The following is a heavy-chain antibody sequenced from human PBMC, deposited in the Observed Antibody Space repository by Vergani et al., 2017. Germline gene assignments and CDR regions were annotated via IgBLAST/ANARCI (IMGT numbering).Heavy chain of an antibody. J-gene: IGHJ5*02. Sequence: EVQLVQSGAEVKKPGESLKISCQGSGYTFTNYWIGWVRQMPGKGLEWMGVIYPGDSNTRYSPSFQGQVTISADKSINTAYLQWSSLEASDTAMYYCASHPSTPLCTAIDCPRWFDPWGQGTLVTVSS. CDR3: ASHPSTPLCTAIDCPRWFDP. CDR1: GYTFTNYW. V-gene: IGHV5-51*03. D-gene: IGHD2-21*02. CDR2: IYPGDSNT.